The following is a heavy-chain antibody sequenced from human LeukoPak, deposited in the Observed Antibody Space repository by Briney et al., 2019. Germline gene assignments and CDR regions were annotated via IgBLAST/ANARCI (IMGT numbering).Heavy chain of an antibody. D-gene: IGHD2-15*01. Sequence: GGSLRLSCAASGFTFSSYAMHWVRQAPGKGLEWVALLWYDGNKKYFEDSVKGRFTVSRDNSKNTLYLQMNSLRPEDTAVYYCAQDACGGSCYSFDSWGQGTLVTVSS. J-gene: IGHJ4*02. CDR2: LWYDGNKK. V-gene: IGHV3-30*02. CDR3: AQDACGGSCYSFDS. CDR1: GFTFSSYA.